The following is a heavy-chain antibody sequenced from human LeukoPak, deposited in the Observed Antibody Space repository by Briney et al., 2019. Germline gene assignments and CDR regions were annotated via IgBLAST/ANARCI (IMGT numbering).Heavy chain of an antibody. CDR2: INHSGST. Sequence: SETLSLTCAVYGVSFSGYYWSWIRQPPGKGLEWIGEINHSGSTNYNPSLKSRVTISVDTSKNQFSLKLSSVTAADTAVYYCARGGSYGLAYYYYYGMDVWGQGTTVTVSS. J-gene: IGHJ6*02. V-gene: IGHV4-34*01. CDR1: GVSFSGYY. D-gene: IGHD5-18*01. CDR3: ARGGSYGLAYYYYYGMDV.